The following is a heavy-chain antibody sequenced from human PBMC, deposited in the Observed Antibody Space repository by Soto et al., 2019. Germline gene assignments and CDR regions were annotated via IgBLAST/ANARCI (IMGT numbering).Heavy chain of an antibody. Sequence: SETLSLTCAVYGGSFSGYYWSWIRQPPGKGLEWIGEINHSGSTNYNPSLKSRVTISVDTSKNQFSLKLSSVTAADTAVYYCARGAGYDPFDYWGQGVLVTVSS. CDR3: ARGAGYDPFDY. CDR2: INHSGST. V-gene: IGHV4-34*01. D-gene: IGHD5-12*01. J-gene: IGHJ4*02. CDR1: GGSFSGYY.